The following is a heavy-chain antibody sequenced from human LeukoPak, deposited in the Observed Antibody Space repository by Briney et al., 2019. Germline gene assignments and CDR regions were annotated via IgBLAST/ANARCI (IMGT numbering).Heavy chain of an antibody. V-gene: IGHV4-34*01. CDR2: INHSGST. CDR3: ARGWRGYPFDY. D-gene: IGHD3-10*01. J-gene: IGHJ4*02. Sequence: PGGSLRLSCAASGFTFGSYAMSWVRQPPGKGLEWIGEINHSGSTNYNPSLKSRVTISVDTSKNQFSLKLSSVTAADTAVYYCARGWRGYPFDYWGQGTLVTVSS. CDR1: GFTFGSYA.